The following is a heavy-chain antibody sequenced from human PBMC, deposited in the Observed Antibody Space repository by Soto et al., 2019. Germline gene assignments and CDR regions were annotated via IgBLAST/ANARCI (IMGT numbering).Heavy chain of an antibody. Sequence: VQLVESGGGVVQPGGSLRLSCAASGFAFSRYTMVWLRQAPGKGLEWVSYISDTGHTIYYADSVKGRFTISRDNAKNSLFLQMNSLRDEDTAVYYCARDGYSTSSDWPWFDPWGQGTLVTVSS. CDR1: GFAFSRYT. CDR2: ISDTGHTI. J-gene: IGHJ5*02. CDR3: ARDGYSTSSDWPWFDP. V-gene: IGHV3-48*02. D-gene: IGHD6-6*01.